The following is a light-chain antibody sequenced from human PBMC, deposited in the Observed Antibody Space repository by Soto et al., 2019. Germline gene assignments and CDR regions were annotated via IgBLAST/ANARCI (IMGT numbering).Light chain of an antibody. V-gene: IGKV3D-20*02. Sequence: EIVLTQSPGTLSLSPGERATLSCRASQSVGSRYLAWCQQKPGQAPRLLIYADSNRATGIPARFSGSGSGTDFTLTISSLEPEDFSVYYCQQRYNWPITFGQGTRLEIK. J-gene: IGKJ5*01. CDR1: QSVGSRY. CDR2: ADS. CDR3: QQRYNWPIT.